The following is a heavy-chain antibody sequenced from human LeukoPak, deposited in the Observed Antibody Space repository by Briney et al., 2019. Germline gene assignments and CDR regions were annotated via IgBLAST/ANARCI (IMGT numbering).Heavy chain of an antibody. CDR3: ARDKGYSGSYGDFDY. CDR1: GFTFSVYW. CDR2: INSDGSST. D-gene: IGHD1-26*01. J-gene: IGHJ4*02. Sequence: PGGSLRLSCAASGFTFSVYWMHWVRQAPGKGLVWVSRINSDGSSTNYADSVKGRFTISRDNAKNSQYLQMNSLRDEDTAVYYCARDKGYSGSYGDFDYWGQGTLVTVSS. V-gene: IGHV3-74*01.